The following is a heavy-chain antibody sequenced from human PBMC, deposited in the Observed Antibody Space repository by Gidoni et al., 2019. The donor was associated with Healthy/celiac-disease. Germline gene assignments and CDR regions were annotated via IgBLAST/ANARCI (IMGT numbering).Heavy chain of an antibody. CDR1: GFTFTSSA. V-gene: IGHV1-58*02. CDR2: IVVGSGNT. Sequence: QMQLVQSGPEVKKPGTSVKVSCTASGFTFTSSAMQWVRQARGQRREWIGWIVVGSGNTNYAQKFQERVTITRDMSTSTAYMELSSLRSENTAVYYCAADVGDSGHDYYGMDVWGQGTTVTVSS. J-gene: IGHJ6*02. CDR3: AADVGDSGHDYYGMDV. D-gene: IGHD1-26*01.